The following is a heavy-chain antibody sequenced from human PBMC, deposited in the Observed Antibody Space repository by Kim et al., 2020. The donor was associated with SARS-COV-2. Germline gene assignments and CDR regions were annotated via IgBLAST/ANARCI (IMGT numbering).Heavy chain of an antibody. D-gene: IGHD4-17*01. CDR1: GGSFSGYY. J-gene: IGHJ6*02. CDR2: INHSGST. Sequence: SETLSLTCAVYGGSFSGYYWSWIRQPPGKGLEWIGEINHSGSTNYNPSLKSRVTISVDTSKNQFSLKLSSVTAADTAVYYCARSTTVTTFYYYYYGMDVWVQGTTVTVSS. V-gene: IGHV4-34*01. CDR3: ARSTTVTTFYYYYYGMDV.